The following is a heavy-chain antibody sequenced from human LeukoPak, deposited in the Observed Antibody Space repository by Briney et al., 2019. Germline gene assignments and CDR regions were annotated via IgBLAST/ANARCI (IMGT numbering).Heavy chain of an antibody. Sequence: ASVKVSCKASGYTFTSYGISWVRQAPGQGLEWMGWISAYNGNTNYAQKLQGRVTMTTDTSTSTAYMELRSLRSDDTAVYYCARDELHNYYYYGMDVWGQATTVTVCS. J-gene: IGHJ6*02. V-gene: IGHV1-18*01. CDR3: ARDELHNYYYYGMDV. CDR1: GYTFTSYG. D-gene: IGHD2-15*01. CDR2: ISAYNGNT.